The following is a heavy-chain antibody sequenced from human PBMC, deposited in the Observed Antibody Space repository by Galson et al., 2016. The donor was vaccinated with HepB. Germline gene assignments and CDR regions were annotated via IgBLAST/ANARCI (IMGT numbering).Heavy chain of an antibody. Sequence: SETLSLTCSVTRGSLSGFYWNWIRQPPGKGLEWLGYIYYSGTTNFNPSLKSRITMSVDTSKKQVSLNMISVTAADTAVYYCATSSSSASEFWGQGVLVTVSS. CDR3: ATSSSSASEF. CDR1: RGSLSGFY. CDR2: IYYSGTT. D-gene: IGHD6-6*01. V-gene: IGHV4-59*01. J-gene: IGHJ4*02.